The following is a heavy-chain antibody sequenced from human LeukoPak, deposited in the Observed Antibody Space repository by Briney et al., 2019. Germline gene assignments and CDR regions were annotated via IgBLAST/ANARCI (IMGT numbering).Heavy chain of an antibody. J-gene: IGHJ5*02. Sequence: SVKVSCKASGGTFSSYAISWVRQAPGQGLEWMGGIIPIFGTANYAQKFQGRVTITTDESTSTAYMEMRSLRSDDTAVYYGASQGVGRAWFDPWGQGTLVTVSS. V-gene: IGHV1-69*05. CDR2: IIPIFGTA. D-gene: IGHD3-16*01. CDR3: ASQGVGRAWFDP. CDR1: GGTFSSYA.